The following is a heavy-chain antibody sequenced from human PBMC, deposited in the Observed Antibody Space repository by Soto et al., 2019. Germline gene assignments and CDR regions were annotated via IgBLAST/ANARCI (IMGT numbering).Heavy chain of an antibody. D-gene: IGHD2-15*01. J-gene: IGHJ5*02. CDR2: IYYSGST. Sequence: LSLTCTVSGGSISSGGYYWSWIRQHPGKGLEWIGYIYYSGSTYYNPSLKSRVTISVDTSKNQFSLKLSSVTAADTAVYYCARSSPVVPQTQKSNWFGPWGQGTLVTVSS. CDR1: GGSISSGGYY. CDR3: ARSSPVVPQTQKSNWFGP. V-gene: IGHV4-31*03.